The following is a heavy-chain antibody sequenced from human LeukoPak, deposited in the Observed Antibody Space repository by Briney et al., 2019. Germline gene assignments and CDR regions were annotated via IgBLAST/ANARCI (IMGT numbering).Heavy chain of an antibody. CDR3: ARLNQGNRFDY. V-gene: IGHV4-39*01. Sequence: SETLSLTCTVSGGSISSSSFYWGWIRQPPGKGLEWIGSIYYSGNTYYNPSLKSRVTISVDTSKNQFSLKLSSVTAADTAVYYCARLNQGNRFDYWGQGTLVTVTS. D-gene: IGHD1-14*01. CDR1: GGSISSSSFY. J-gene: IGHJ4*02. CDR2: IYYSGNT.